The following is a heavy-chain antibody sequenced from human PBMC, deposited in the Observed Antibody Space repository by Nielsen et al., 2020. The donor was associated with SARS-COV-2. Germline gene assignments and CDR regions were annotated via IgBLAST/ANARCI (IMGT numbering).Heavy chain of an antibody. CDR2: ISSSSTI. J-gene: IGHJ4*02. V-gene: IGHV3-48*01. D-gene: IGHD4-17*01. CDR1: VFTFSSYS. Sequence: GESLKISCAASVFTFSSYSMNWVRQAPGKGLEWVSYISSSSTIYYADSVKGRFTISRDNAKNSLYLQMNSLRAEDTAVYYCARDRHDYGDFVMDYWGQGTLVTVSS. CDR3: ARDRHDYGDFVMDY.